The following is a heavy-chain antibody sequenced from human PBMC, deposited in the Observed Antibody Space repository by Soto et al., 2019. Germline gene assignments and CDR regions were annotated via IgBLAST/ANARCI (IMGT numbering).Heavy chain of an antibody. CDR2: INAGNGNT. D-gene: IGHD4-17*01. Sequence: QVPLVQSGAEVKKPGASVKVSCKASGYTFTSYAMHWVRQAPGQRLEWMGWINAGNGNTKYSQKFQGRVTITRDTSASTAYMELSNLRSEDTAVYYCARYGLVSVTTDDDYYYGMDVWGQGTTVTVSS. J-gene: IGHJ6*02. CDR1: GYTFTSYA. CDR3: ARYGLVSVTTDDDYYYGMDV. V-gene: IGHV1-3*01.